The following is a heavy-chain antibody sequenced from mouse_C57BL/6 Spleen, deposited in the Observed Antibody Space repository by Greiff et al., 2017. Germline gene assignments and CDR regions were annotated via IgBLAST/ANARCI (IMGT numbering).Heavy chain of an antibody. CDR3: ARDDYYGSSNRFDD. CDR2: ISDGGSYT. J-gene: IGHJ2*01. D-gene: IGHD1-1*01. Sequence: EVKVVESGGGLVKPGGSLKLSCAASGFTFSSYAMSWVRQTPEKRLEWVATISDGGSYTSYPDNVKGRFTISRDNAKNNLYLQKSHLKSEDTAMYYGARDDYYGSSNRFDDWGQGTTLTVSS. V-gene: IGHV5-4*01. CDR1: GFTFSSYA.